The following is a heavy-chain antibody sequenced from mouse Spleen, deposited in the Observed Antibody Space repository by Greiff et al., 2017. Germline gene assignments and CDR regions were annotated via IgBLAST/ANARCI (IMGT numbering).Heavy chain of an antibody. CDR3: ARDYGSSGFAY. CDR2: INPYNGDT. CDR1: GYSFTGYF. D-gene: IGHD1-1*01. Sequence: EVKLEESGPELVKPGASVKISCKASGYSFTGYFLNWVMQSHGKSLEWIGRINPYNGDTFYNQKFKGKATLTVDKSSSTAHMELRSLASEDSAVYYCARDYGSSGFAYWGQGTLVTVSA. J-gene: IGHJ3*01. V-gene: IGHV1-20*02.